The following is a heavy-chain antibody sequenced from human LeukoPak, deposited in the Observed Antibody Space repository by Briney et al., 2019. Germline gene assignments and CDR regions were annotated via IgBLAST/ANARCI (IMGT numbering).Heavy chain of an antibody. CDR2: ISYDGSNK. CDR3: AKDYYGSGSSFFDY. D-gene: IGHD3-10*01. J-gene: IGHJ4*02. V-gene: IGHV3-30*18. CDR1: GFTFSSYG. Sequence: GGSLRLSCAASGFTFSSYGMHWVRQAPGKGLEWVAVISYDGSNKYYADSVKGRFTISRDNSKNTLYLQMNSLRAEDTAVYYCAKDYYGSGSSFFDYWGQGTLVTVSS.